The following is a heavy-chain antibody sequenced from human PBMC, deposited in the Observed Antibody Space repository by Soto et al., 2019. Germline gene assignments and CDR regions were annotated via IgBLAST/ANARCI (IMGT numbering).Heavy chain of an antibody. D-gene: IGHD1-26*01. CDR3: ARDGGRYSRGVLEF. J-gene: IGHJ3*01. CDR2: IYTSGST. V-gene: IGHV4-4*07. Sequence: PSGTWALTCAFYGGSLSVSYWGWFRKPAGKGLEWIGRIYTSGSTNYNPSLKSRVTMSVDTSKNQLALKLSSVTAGEPAVFFFARDGGRYSRGVLEFRGKGTLVPVS. CDR1: GGSLSVSY.